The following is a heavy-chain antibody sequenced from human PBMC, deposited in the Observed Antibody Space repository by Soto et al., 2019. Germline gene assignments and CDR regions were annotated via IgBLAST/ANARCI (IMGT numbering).Heavy chain of an antibody. V-gene: IGHV4-31*03. Sequence: QVQLQESGPGLVKPSQTLSLTCTVSGGSISSGGYYWSWIRQHPGKGLAWIGYIYYSGSTYYNPSLKGRVTISVDTSKNQFSLKLSSVTAADTAVYYCARDQGRSGYYTALVYWGQGTLVTVSS. J-gene: IGHJ4*02. CDR2: IYYSGST. D-gene: IGHD3-3*01. CDR3: ARDQGRSGYYTALVY. CDR1: GGSISSGGYY.